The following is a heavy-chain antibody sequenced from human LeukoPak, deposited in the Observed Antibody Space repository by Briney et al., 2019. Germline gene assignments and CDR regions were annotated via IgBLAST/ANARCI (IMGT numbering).Heavy chain of an antibody. J-gene: IGHJ4*02. Sequence: GGSLRLSCAASGFTFSSYAMSWVRQAPGKGLEWVSAISGSGGSTYYADSVKGRFTISRDNSKNTLYLQMNSLRAEDTAVYYFANLADYCSSTSCINFDYWGQGTLVTVSS. CDR2: ISGSGGST. CDR1: GFTFSSYA. V-gene: IGHV3-23*01. CDR3: ANLADYCSSTSCINFDY. D-gene: IGHD2-2*01.